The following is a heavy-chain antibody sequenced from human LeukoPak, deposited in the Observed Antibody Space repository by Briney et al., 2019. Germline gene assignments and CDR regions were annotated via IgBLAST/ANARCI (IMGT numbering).Heavy chain of an antibody. CDR2: IKQDGSEK. CDR1: GFTFSSYW. Sequence: GGSLRLSCAASGFTFSSYWMTWVRQAPGKGLEWVASIKQDGSEKYYVDSVKGRFTISRDNAKNSVYLQMNSLRAEDTAVYYCARRNHFGFLDSWGQGTLVTVSS. D-gene: IGHD1-14*01. CDR3: ARRNHFGFLDS. J-gene: IGHJ4*02. V-gene: IGHV3-7*04.